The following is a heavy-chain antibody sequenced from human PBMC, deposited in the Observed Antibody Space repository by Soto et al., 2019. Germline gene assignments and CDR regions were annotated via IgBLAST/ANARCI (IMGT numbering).Heavy chain of an antibody. J-gene: IGHJ4*02. Sequence: GGSLRLSCAASGFTFSSYAMSWVRQAPGKGLEWVSGVSGSGGSTYYADSVKGRFTISRDNSKNTLYLQMNSLRADDTALYYCAKEGNTAMANVDYWGQGTLVTVSS. CDR2: VSGSGGST. D-gene: IGHD5-18*01. CDR3: AKEGNTAMANVDY. V-gene: IGHV3-23*01. CDR1: GFTFSSYA.